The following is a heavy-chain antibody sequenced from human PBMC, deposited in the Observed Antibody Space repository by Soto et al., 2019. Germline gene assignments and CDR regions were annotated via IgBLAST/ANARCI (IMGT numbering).Heavy chain of an antibody. D-gene: IGHD6-13*01. J-gene: IGHJ6*01. CDR1: GVSISSSSYY. CDR2: IYYSGST. CDR3: ARPARRVAAAATPTVGRYYYHGMEG. Sequence: SETLSLTCTFSGVSISSSSYYCGWIRQPPGKGLEWIGSIYYSGSTYYNPSLKSRVTISVDTSKNQFSLKLSSVTAADTDVYYCARPARRVAAAATPTVGRYYYHGMEGWGQATTVKVSS. V-gene: IGHV4-39*01.